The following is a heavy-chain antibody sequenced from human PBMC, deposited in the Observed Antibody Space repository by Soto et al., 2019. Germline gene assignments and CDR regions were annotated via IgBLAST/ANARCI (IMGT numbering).Heavy chain of an antibody. J-gene: IGHJ3*02. CDR3: ARGGSSDWQVALDI. D-gene: IGHD6-19*01. CDR1: AGSFSHYY. CDR2: IKHSGSS. Sequence: KTSETLSLTCAVYAGSFSHYYWNWIRQSPGKGLEGIGKIKHSGSSNYNPSLRSRVSISVDMSKNQFSLRLTSVTAADTALYYCARGGSSDWQVALDIWGQGTMVTVSS. V-gene: IGHV4-34*01.